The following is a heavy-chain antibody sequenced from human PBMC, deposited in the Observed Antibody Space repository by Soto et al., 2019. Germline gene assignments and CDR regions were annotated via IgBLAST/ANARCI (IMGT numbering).Heavy chain of an antibody. D-gene: IGHD6-13*01. Sequence: VKVSCKASGYTFTSYDINWVRQATGQGLEWMGWMNPNSGNTGYAQKFQGRVTMTRNTSISTAYMELSSLRSEDTAVYYCARGRGSWAYYYYGMDVWGQGTTVTVSS. CDR2: MNPNSGNT. CDR1: GYTFTSYD. V-gene: IGHV1-8*01. CDR3: ARGRGSWAYYYYGMDV. J-gene: IGHJ6*02.